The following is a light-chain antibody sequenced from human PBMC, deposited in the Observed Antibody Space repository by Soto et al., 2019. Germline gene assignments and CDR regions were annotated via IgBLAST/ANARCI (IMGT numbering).Light chain of an antibody. J-gene: IGLJ2*01. V-gene: IGLV2-11*01. Sequence: QSVLTQPRSMSGSPGQSVTISCTGTSSDVGGYDYVSWYQQHPGKAPKVMIYDVTKRPSGVPDRFSGSKSGNTASLTISGLQAEDEADYYCCSYAGSYTVIFGGGTKLTVL. CDR2: DVT. CDR1: SSDVGGYDY. CDR3: CSYAGSYTVI.